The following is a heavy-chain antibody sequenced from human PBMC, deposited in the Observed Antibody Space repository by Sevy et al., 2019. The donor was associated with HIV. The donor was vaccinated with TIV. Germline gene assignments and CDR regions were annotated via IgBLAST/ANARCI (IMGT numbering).Heavy chain of an antibody. D-gene: IGHD3-22*01. J-gene: IGHJ4*02. CDR2: ISYHGTNK. CDR1: GFSFSSYG. CDR3: ARDSPYYYDSSGLGNDY. V-gene: IGHV3-30*03. Sequence: GGSLRLSCVASGFSFSSYGMHWVRQAPGKGLEWVALISYHGTNKYYGDSVRGRFTVSRDNSRNTLYLQMNSLRAEDTAVYYCARDSPYYYDSSGLGNDYWGQGTLVTVS.